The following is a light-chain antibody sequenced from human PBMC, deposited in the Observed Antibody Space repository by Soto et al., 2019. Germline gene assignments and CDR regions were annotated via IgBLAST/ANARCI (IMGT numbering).Light chain of an antibody. CDR1: STDFENYNL. V-gene: IGLV2-23*01. J-gene: IGLJ2*01. CDR3: SSYAGSSARVV. CDR2: EGT. Sequence: QSALTQPASVSGSPGQSITISCTRSSTDFENYNLVSWYQHCPDKASKLIIYEGTKRPSEISDRFSGSESDTTASLIISGLQPDDEAVYYCSSYAGSSARVVFGGGTKVTVL.